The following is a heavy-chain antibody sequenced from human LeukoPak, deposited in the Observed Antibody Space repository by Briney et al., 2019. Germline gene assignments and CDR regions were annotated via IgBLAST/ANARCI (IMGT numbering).Heavy chain of an antibody. CDR1: GFTFSSYG. CDR3: ARKGSGWFHYYYYYGMDV. V-gene: IGHV3-33*01. CDR2: IWYDGSNK. Sequence: PGGSLRLSCAASGFTFSSYGMHWVRQAPGKGLEWVAVIWYDGSNKYYADSVKGRFTISRDNSKNALYLQMNSLRAEDTAVYYCARKGSGWFHYYYYYGMDVWGQGTTVTVSS. J-gene: IGHJ6*02. D-gene: IGHD6-19*01.